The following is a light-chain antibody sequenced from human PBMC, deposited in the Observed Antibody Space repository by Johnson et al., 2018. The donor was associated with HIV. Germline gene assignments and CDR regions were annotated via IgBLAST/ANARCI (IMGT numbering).Light chain of an antibody. Sequence: QLVLTQPPSVSAAPGQKVTISCSGSSSNIRNNYVSWFQHLPGAAPKLLIYENNKRPSGIPDRFSGSKSGTSATLGITGLQTGDEADYYCGTWDSSLSAGVFGIGTRSPS. CDR1: SSNIRNNY. J-gene: IGLJ1*01. CDR3: GTWDSSLSAGV. CDR2: ENN. V-gene: IGLV1-51*02.